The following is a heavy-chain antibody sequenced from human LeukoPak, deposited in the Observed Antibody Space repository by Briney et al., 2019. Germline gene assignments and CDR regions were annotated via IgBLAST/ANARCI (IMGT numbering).Heavy chain of an antibody. Sequence: GASVKVSCKASGYTFTSYGISWVRQAPGQGLEWMGIINPSGGSTSYAQKFQGRVTMTRDMSTSTVYMELSSLRSEDTAVYYCARVVGYDPSPDAFDIWGQGTMVTVSS. J-gene: IGHJ3*02. CDR3: ARVVGYDPSPDAFDI. V-gene: IGHV1-46*01. D-gene: IGHD5-12*01. CDR2: INPSGGST. CDR1: GYTFTSYG.